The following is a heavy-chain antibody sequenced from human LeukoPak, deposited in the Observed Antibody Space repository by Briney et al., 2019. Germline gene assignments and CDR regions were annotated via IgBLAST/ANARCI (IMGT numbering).Heavy chain of an antibody. V-gene: IGHV1-18*01. CDR2: ISAYNGNT. CDR3: ARAGLYYDSSSPPNDY. Sequence: ASVKVSCKASGYTFTSYGISWVRQAPGQGLEWMGWISAYNGNTNYAQKLRGRVTMTTDTSTSTAYMELRSLRSDDTAVCYCARAGLYYDSSSPPNDYWGQGTLVTVSS. D-gene: IGHD3-22*01. J-gene: IGHJ4*02. CDR1: GYTFTSYG.